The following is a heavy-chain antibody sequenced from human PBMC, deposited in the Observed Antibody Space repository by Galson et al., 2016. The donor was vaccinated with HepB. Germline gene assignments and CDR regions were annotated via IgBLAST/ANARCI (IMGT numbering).Heavy chain of an antibody. V-gene: IGHV3-30-3*01. CDR1: GFPFSSYA. J-gene: IGHJ4*02. CDR2: ISYDGSNK. CDR3: ARDRRRYFDWFVL. Sequence: SLRLSCAASGFPFSSYAMHWVRQAPGKGLEWVAVISYDGSNKYYADSVKGRFTISRDNSKNTLYLQMNSLRAEDTAVYYCARDRRRYFDWFVLWGQGTLVTVSS. D-gene: IGHD3-9*01.